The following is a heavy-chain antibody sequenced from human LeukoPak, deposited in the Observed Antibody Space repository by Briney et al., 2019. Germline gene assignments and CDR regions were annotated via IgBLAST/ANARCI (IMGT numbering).Heavy chain of an antibody. CDR3: ARRITMVRGVIYYAFDI. Sequence: SETLSLTCTVSGGSISSSSYYWGWIRQPPGKGLEWIGSIYYTGSTYYNPSLKSRVTISVDTSKNQFSLKLSSVTAADTAVYYCARRITMVRGVIYYAFDIWGQGTMVTVSS. D-gene: IGHD3-10*01. V-gene: IGHV4-39*01. J-gene: IGHJ3*02. CDR2: IYYTGST. CDR1: GGSISSSSYY.